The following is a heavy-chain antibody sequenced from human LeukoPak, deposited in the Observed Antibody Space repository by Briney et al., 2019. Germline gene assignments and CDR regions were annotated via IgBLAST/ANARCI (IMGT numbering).Heavy chain of an antibody. Sequence: ASVKVSCKASGYTFKGYYMNWVRQAPGQGLEWMGWLNPNHGDSKVAQKFQGRVTMTRDTPTSTAYMELSGLTKDDTAVYYCARDSGDGFFDWVGGDVWGQGTTVIVSS. CDR1: GYTFKGYY. CDR2: LNPNHGDS. J-gene: IGHJ6*02. D-gene: IGHD3/OR15-3a*01. CDR3: ARDSGDGFFDWVGGDV. V-gene: IGHV1-2*02.